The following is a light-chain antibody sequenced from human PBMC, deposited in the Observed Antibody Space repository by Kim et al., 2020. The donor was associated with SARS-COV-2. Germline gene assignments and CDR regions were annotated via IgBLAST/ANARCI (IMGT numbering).Light chain of an antibody. J-gene: IGKJ1*01. CDR1: QSLSRNY. CDR2: GAS. Sequence: EIVLTQSPGTLSLSPGERATLSCRASQSLSRNYLAWYQQKSGQALKLLIYGASNRATGIPDRFSGSGSGTDFTLSITRLEPEDFAAYFCQQYDSIPPTFGQGTKVDIK. CDR3: QQYDSIPPT. V-gene: IGKV3-20*01.